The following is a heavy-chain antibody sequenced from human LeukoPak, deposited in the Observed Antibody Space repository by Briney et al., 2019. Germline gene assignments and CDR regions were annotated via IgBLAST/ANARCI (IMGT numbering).Heavy chain of an antibody. J-gene: IGHJ4*02. CDR1: GFTFSSYA. CDR2: ISGSGGST. CDR3: AKNVGGSGYSPFDY. V-gene: IGHV3-23*01. D-gene: IGHD3-22*01. Sequence: PGGSLRLSCAASGFTFSSYAMSWVRQAPGKGLEWVSAISGSGGSTYYADSVKGRFTISRDNSKHTLYLQMNSLRAEDTAVYNCAKNVGGSGYSPFDYWGQGTLVTVSS.